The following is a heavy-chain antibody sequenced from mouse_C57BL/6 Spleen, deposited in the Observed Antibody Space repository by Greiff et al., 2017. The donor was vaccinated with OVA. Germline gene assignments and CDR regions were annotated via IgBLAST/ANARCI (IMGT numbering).Heavy chain of an antibody. J-gene: IGHJ2*01. V-gene: IGHV5-4*03. D-gene: IGHD1-1*01. CDR3: ARGGYYPWYFDY. CDR2: ISDGGSYT. Sequence: VKLVESGGGLVKPGGSLKLSCAASGFTFSSYAMSWVRQTPDKRLEWVATISDGGSYTYYPDNVKGRFTISRDNAKNNLYLQMSHLKSEDTAMYYCARGGYYPWYFDYWGQGTTLTVSS. CDR1: GFTFSSYA.